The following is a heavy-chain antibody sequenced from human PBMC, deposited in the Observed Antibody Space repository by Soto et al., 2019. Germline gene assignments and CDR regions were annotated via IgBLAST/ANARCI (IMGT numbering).Heavy chain of an antibody. CDR3: ARTRSPNSGYDKRRYFDY. Sequence: SETLSLTCAVYGGSFSGYYWSWIRQPPGKGLEWIGEINHSGSTNYNPSLKSRVTISVDTSKNQFSLKLSSVTAADTAVYYCARTRSPNSGYDKRRYFDYWGQGTLVTVSS. D-gene: IGHD5-12*01. CDR1: GGSFSGYY. J-gene: IGHJ4*02. V-gene: IGHV4-34*01. CDR2: INHSGST.